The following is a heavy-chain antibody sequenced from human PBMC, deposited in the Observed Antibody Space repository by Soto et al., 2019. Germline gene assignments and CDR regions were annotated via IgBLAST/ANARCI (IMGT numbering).Heavy chain of an antibody. CDR1: GSSITSTVYY. V-gene: IGHV4-39*01. J-gene: IGHJ5*01. D-gene: IGHD3-16*01. CDR3: EQRGRASWKNWFDS. CDR2: IDYDGSA. Sequence: PSGTLTLTGSVPGSSITSTVYYWGGSRQSTGRGREWIGNIDYDGSAIYNPSLNRRATNSVDTSKRQFSLRAASVTAADPAVYFCEQRGRASWKNWFDSWGHGTLVTVSS.